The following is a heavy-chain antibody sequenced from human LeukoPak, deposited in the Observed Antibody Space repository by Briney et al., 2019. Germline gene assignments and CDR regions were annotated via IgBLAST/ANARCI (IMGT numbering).Heavy chain of an antibody. CDR3: ARDDILTGYKDY. D-gene: IGHD3-9*01. CDR1: GFTFSSYA. Sequence: PGGSLRLSCAASGFTFSSYAMSWVRQAPGKGLEWVSAISGSGGSTYYADSVKGRFTISRDNSKNTLYLQMNSLRAEDTAVYYCARDDILTGYKDYWGQGTLVTVSS. V-gene: IGHV3-23*01. CDR2: ISGSGGST. J-gene: IGHJ4*02.